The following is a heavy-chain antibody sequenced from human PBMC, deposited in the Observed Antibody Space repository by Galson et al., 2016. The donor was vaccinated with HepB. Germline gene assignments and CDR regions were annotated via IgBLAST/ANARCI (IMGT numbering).Heavy chain of an antibody. CDR2: INPSVGRT. CDR3: ARDFYALAPTAEYNFDY. CDR1: GYTFTSYY. V-gene: IGHV1-46*01. J-gene: IGHJ4*02. Sequence: SVKVSCKASGYTFTSYYIHWVRQAPGQGLEWMGMINPSVGRTNYAQKFQGRVTMTRDTSTSTVSVELSSLRSEDTAVYFCARDFYALAPTAEYNFDYWGQGTLVIVSS. D-gene: IGHD3-3*02.